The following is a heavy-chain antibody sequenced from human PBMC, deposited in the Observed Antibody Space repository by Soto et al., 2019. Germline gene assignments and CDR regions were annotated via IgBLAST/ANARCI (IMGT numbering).Heavy chain of an antibody. J-gene: IGHJ4*02. CDR3: AGLFRLGMNS. V-gene: IGHV4-34*12. D-gene: IGHD7-27*01. CDR2: IIQGGST. CDR1: GGSFSDSY. Sequence: QVQLQQWGAGPVKPSETLSLTCAVYGGSFSDSYWTWIRQPPGKGLEWIGEIIQGGSTNYTPPHKSRLPISVDTSTNQFYLKLPSVPAADTSVYYCAGLFRLGMNSWGQGTLVTVSS.